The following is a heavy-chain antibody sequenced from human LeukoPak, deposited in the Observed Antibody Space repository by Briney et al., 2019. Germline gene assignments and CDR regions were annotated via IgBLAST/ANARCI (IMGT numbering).Heavy chain of an antibody. CDR1: GGSISSYY. CDR3: ASLYGSGSYQSFHYGMDV. Sequence: SETLSLTCTVSGGSISSYYWSWFRQPPGKGLEWIGYIYYSGSTNYNPSLKSRVTISVDTSKNQFSLKLSSVTAADTAVYYCASLYGSGSYQSFHYGMDVWGQGTTVTVSS. CDR2: IYYSGST. D-gene: IGHD3-10*01. J-gene: IGHJ6*02. V-gene: IGHV4-59*08.